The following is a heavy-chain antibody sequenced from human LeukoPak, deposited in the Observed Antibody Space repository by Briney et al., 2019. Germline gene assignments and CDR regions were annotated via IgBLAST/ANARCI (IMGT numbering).Heavy chain of an antibody. CDR2: IYYSGST. CDR1: GGSISSGDYY. J-gene: IGHJ4*02. D-gene: IGHD4/OR15-4a*01. Sequence: PSQTLSLTCTVSGGSISSGDYYCSWIRQPPGKGLEWIGYIYYSGSTYYNPSLKSRVTISVDTSKNQFSLKLSSVTAADTAVYYCARGLSRYYFDYWGQGTLVTVSS. V-gene: IGHV4-30-4*01. CDR3: ARGLSRYYFDY.